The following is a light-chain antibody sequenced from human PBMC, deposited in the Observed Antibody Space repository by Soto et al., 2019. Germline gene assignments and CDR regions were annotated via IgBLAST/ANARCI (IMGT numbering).Light chain of an antibody. J-gene: IGKJ4*01. CDR1: QGISSY. CDR2: DAS. Sequence: DIQLTQSPSFLSASVGDRVTITCRASQGISSYLAWYQQKPGKAPKLLIYDASTLQSGVPSSFSGSGSGTEFTLTISSLQPEDFATYYCQQLNSSPLTFGGGTKVDTK. V-gene: IGKV1-9*01. CDR3: QQLNSSPLT.